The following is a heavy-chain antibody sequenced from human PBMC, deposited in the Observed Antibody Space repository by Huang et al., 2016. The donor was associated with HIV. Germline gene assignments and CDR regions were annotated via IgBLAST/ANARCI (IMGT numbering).Heavy chain of an antibody. J-gene: IGHJ6*03. D-gene: IGHD5-18*01. CDR3: ARGGGIQLWLLGYYYMDV. CDR1: GYTFSSFG. CDR2: ISVYNGNT. Sequence: QVQLVQSGAEVKKPGASVKVSCKASGYTFSSFGISWGRQAPGQGLEWVERISVYNGNTKLAQKFQGRLTMTTDTSTSTAYMERRSLRSDDTAVYYCARGGGIQLWLLGYYYMDVWGNGTTVTVSS. V-gene: IGHV1-18*01.